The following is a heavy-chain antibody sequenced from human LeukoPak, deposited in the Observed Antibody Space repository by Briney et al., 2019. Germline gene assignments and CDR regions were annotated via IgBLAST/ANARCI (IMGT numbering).Heavy chain of an antibody. D-gene: IGHD2-2*02. J-gene: IGHJ4*02. V-gene: IGHV1-2*06. CDR2: INPNSGGT. CDR3: ARAKEGYCSSTSCYTRAWIDY. CDR1: GYTFTGYY. Sequence: ASVKVSCKASGYTFTGYYMHWVRQAPGQGLEWMGRINPNSGGTNYAQKLQGRVTMTTDTSTSTAYMELRSLRSDDTAVYYCARAKEGYCSSTSCYTRAWIDYWGQGTLVTVSS.